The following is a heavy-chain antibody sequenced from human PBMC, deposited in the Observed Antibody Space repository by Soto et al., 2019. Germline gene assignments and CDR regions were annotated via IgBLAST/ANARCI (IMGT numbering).Heavy chain of an antibody. V-gene: IGHV1-8*01. J-gene: IGHJ4*02. CDR3: ARYDILTGQTGDY. CDR2: MNPNSGNT. CDR1: GYTFTSYD. Sequence: QVQLVQSGAEVKKPGASVKVSCKASGYTFTSYDINWVRQATGQGLEWMGWMNPNSGNTGDAQKYQGRVTITRTTSISTAYMELRSLRSEDTAVYYCARYDILTGQTGDYWGQGTLVTVSS. D-gene: IGHD3-9*01.